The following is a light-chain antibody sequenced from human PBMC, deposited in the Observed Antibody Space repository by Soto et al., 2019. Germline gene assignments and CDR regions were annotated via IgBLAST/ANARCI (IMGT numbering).Light chain of an antibody. CDR2: GAS. Sequence: IQLTQSPSSLSASVGDRVTITCRASPAIASFLAWYQQKPGTAPKLLIYGASTLQSGVPSRFSGSRSGTDYTLTIASLQAEDFATYYCQQLNGSPWTFGQGTKVDIK. CDR1: PAIASF. J-gene: IGKJ1*01. CDR3: QQLNGSPWT. V-gene: IGKV1-9*01.